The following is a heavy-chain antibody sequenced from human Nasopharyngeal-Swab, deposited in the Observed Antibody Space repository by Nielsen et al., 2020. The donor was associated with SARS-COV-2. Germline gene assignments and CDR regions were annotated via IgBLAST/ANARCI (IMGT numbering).Heavy chain of an antibody. CDR3: ARVPALIPYYYYGMDV. CDR1: GFTFSSYE. D-gene: IGHD2-21*01. J-gene: IGHJ6*02. CDR2: ISSSGSTI. V-gene: IGHV3-48*03. Sequence: VGSLRLSCAASGFTFSSYEMNWVRQAPGKGLEWVSYISSSGSTIYYADSVKGRFTISRDNAKNSLYLQMNSLRAEDTAVYYCARVPALIPYYYYGMDVWGQGTTVTVSS.